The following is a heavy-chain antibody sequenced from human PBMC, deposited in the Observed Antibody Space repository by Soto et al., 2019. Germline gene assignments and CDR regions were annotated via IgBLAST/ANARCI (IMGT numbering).Heavy chain of an antibody. CDR2: IDPSDSYT. D-gene: IGHD2-8*01. CDR1: GYSFTSYW. Sequence: GESLKISCKGSGYSFTSYWISWVRQMPGKGLEWMGRIDPSDSYTNYSPSFQGHVTISADKSISTAYLQWSSLKASDTAMYYCARHRYCTNGVCFLLWFDPWGQGTLVTVYS. V-gene: IGHV5-10-1*01. J-gene: IGHJ5*02. CDR3: ARHRYCTNGVCFLLWFDP.